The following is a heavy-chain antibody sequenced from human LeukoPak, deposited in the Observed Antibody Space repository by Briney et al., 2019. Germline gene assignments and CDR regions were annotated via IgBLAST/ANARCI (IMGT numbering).Heavy chain of an antibody. J-gene: IGHJ4*02. CDR3: ASGYNYGFDY. Sequence: GGSPRLSCAASGFTFSSYGMHWVRQAPGKGLEWVAFIRYDGSNKYYADSVKGRFTISRDNSKNTLYLQMNSLRAEDTAVYYCASGYNYGFDYWGQGTLVTVSS. D-gene: IGHD5-24*01. CDR2: IRYDGSNK. CDR1: GFTFSSYG. V-gene: IGHV3-30*02.